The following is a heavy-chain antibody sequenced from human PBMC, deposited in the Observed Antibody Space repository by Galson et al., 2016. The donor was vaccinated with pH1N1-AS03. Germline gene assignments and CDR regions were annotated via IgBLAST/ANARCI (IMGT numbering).Heavy chain of an antibody. J-gene: IGHJ6*02. D-gene: IGHD5-24*01. CDR1: GYTFTSCG. CDR2: ISAYNGNT. Sequence: SVKVSCKASGYTFTSCGITWVRQAPGQGLEWMGWISAYNGNTKYAKKFPGRVTMTTDTSTSTAYMELRSLRTDDTAVYYCAVVGGEGYNWYFYGMDVWGQGTTVTVSS. CDR3: AVVGGEGYNWYFYGMDV. V-gene: IGHV1-18*01.